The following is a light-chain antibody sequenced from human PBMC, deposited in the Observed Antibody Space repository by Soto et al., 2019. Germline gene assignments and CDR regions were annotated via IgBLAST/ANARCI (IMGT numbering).Light chain of an antibody. CDR2: INN. Sequence: QSVLTQPPSASGTPGQRVTISCSGSSSNIGSNTVNWYQQLPGTAPKLLIYINNQRPSGVPDRFSGSKSGTSASLAISGRQSDDEADYYCAAWDDSLNGVVFGGGTKLTVL. J-gene: IGLJ2*01. CDR3: AAWDDSLNGVV. V-gene: IGLV1-44*01. CDR1: SSNIGSNT.